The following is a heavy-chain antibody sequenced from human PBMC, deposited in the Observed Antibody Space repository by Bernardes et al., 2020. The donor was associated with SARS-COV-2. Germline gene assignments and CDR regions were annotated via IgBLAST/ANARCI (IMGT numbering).Heavy chain of an antibody. J-gene: IGHJ4*02. CDR3: LTWGSAGVS. CDR1: GFTVSSNS. Sequence: GGSLRLSCAASGFTVSSNSMTWVRQAPGKGLEWVSVMYSGGSAYYADSVKGRFTVSRDNAKNSLYLQMSSLRADDTAVYYCLTWGSAGVSWGQRTLVTVSS. V-gene: IGHV3-53*01. CDR2: MYSGGSA. D-gene: IGHD3-16*01.